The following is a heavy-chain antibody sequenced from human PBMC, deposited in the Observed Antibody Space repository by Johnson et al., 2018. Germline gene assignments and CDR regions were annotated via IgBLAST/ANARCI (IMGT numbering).Heavy chain of an antibody. V-gene: IGHV3-7*01. Sequence: VQLVQSGGGVVQPGRSLRLSCAASGFTFSNYGMHWVRQAPGKGLEWVANINQDGSQRYYVDSVKGRFTISRDDAKRSPYLQMTSLRAEDTAVYYCARSDYGDYEYFQHWGQGTLVTVSS. J-gene: IGHJ1*01. CDR2: INQDGSQR. CDR3: ARSDYGDYEYFQH. CDR1: GFTFSNYG. D-gene: IGHD4-17*01.